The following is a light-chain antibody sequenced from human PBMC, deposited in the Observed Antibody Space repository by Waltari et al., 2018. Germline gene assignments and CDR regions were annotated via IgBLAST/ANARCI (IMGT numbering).Light chain of an antibody. CDR1: ALPKLY. CDR3: QSADIDFANHVL. Sequence: SYDLTQPPSVSVSPGQTARITCSGNALPKLYSYWYQQKPGQAPLLLIYKDTQRASGIPERFSGSTSGTTVTLTISGVQAEDAADYYCQSADIDFANHVLFGGGTQLTVL. V-gene: IGLV3-25*03. J-gene: IGLJ2*01. CDR2: KDT.